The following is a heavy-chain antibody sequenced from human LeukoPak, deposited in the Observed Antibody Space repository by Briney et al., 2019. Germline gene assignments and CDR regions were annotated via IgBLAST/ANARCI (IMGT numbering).Heavy chain of an antibody. CDR3: ARDRQIAY. CDR2: IKQDGSEK. CDR1: GFTFSNYW. V-gene: IGHV3-7*01. J-gene: IGHJ4*02. Sequence: PGGSLRLSCAASGFTFSNYWLTWVRQAPGQGLEWVANIKQDGSEKHYVDSVKGRFTITRDNAENSLYLQMNSLRAEDTAVYYCARDRQIAYWGQGTLVTVSS.